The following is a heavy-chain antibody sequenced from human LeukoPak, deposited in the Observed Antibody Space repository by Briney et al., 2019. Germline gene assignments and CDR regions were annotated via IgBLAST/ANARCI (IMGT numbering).Heavy chain of an antibody. CDR1: GGSIGSGDYY. Sequence: SETLSLTCTVSGGSIGSGDYYWSWIRQPPGKGLEWIGYIYYSGSTYYNPSLKSRVTISVDTSKNQFSLKLSSVTAADTAVYYCARAGDIVVVPALNWFDPWGQGTLVTVSS. CDR3: ARAGDIVVVPALNWFDP. J-gene: IGHJ5*02. V-gene: IGHV4-30-4*08. D-gene: IGHD2-2*01. CDR2: IYYSGST.